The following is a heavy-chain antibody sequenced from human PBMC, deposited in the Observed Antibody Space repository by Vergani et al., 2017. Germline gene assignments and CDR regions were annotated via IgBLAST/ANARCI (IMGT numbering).Heavy chain of an antibody. V-gene: IGHV3-15*07. Sequence: EVQLVESGGGLVKPGGSLRLSCVVSGFTFSNALMNWARQAPGKGVDWVGRIKSKAYGETTDYAAPVKGIFTISRDDSKTTRFLQMNSLKIEDTAVYYCTTDITVVSYFDYWSQGSLATVSS. CDR2: IKSKAYGETT. CDR1: GFTFSNAL. J-gene: IGHJ4*02. CDR3: TTDITVVSYFDY. D-gene: IGHD2-15*01.